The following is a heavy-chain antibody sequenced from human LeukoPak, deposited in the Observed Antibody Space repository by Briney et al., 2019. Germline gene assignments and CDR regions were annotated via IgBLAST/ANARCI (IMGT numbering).Heavy chain of an antibody. Sequence: KPSETLSLTCAVYGGSFSGYYWSWIRQPPGEGLEWIGEINHSGSTNYNPSLKSRVTISVDTSKNQFSLKLSSVTAADTAVYYCASRAIQLRNFDYWGQGTLVTVSS. CDR3: ASRAIQLRNFDY. V-gene: IGHV4-34*01. J-gene: IGHJ4*02. CDR1: GGSFSGYY. CDR2: INHSGST. D-gene: IGHD5-18*01.